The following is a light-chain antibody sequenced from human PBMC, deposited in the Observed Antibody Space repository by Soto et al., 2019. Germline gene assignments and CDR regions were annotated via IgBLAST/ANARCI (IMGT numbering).Light chain of an antibody. CDR2: EVS. CDR1: SSDVGSYNR. CDR3: SSYAGSNNYV. Sequence: QSVLTQPPSVSGSPGQSVTISCTGTSSDVGSYNRVSWYQQPPGTAPKLMIYEVSKRPSGVPDRFSGSKSGNTASLTVSGLQAEDEADYYCSSYAGSNNYVFGTGTKVTVL. V-gene: IGLV2-8*01. J-gene: IGLJ1*01.